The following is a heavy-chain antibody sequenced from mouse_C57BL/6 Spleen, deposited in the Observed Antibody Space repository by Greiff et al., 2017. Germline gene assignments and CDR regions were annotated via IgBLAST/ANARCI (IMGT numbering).Heavy chain of an antibody. CDR3: ARGVYFDY. V-gene: IGHV1-84*01. Sequence: QLQQSGPELVKPGASVKISCKASGYTFTDYYINWVKQRPGKGLEWIGWIYPGSGNTKYHEKFKGKATLTVDTASSTAYMQLSSLTSEDSAVYFCARGVYFDYWGQGTTLTVSS. CDR1: GYTFTDYY. CDR2: IYPGSGNT. J-gene: IGHJ2*01.